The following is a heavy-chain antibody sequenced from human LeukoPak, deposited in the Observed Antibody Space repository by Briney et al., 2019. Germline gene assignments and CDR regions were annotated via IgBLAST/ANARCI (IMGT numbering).Heavy chain of an antibody. CDR3: ARVGDTAMVRDGYKKYYFDY. V-gene: IGHV4-34*01. J-gene: IGHJ4*02. Sequence: SETLSLTCAVYGGSFSGYYWSWIRQPPGKGLEWIGEINHSGSTNYNPSLKSRVTISVDTSKNQFSLKLSSVTAADTAVYYCARVGDTAMVRDGYKKYYFDYWGQGTLDTVSS. CDR2: INHSGST. D-gene: IGHD5-18*01. CDR1: GGSFSGYY.